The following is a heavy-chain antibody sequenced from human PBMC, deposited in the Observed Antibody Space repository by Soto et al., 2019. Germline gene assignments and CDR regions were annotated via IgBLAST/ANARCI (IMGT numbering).Heavy chain of an antibody. CDR1: GDSISGHY. J-gene: IGHJ4*02. D-gene: IGHD6-19*01. CDR3: ARVGSSGWSPDY. Sequence: QVQLQESGPGLVKPSDTLSLTCTVSGDSISGHYWIWIRQPPGEEMEWIGYIFYSGSTTYNNNPSLKSRVTISVDTSKNQFSLRLSSVTAADTAVYYCARVGSSGWSPDYWGQGILVTVSS. CDR2: IFYSGSTTY. V-gene: IGHV4-59*11.